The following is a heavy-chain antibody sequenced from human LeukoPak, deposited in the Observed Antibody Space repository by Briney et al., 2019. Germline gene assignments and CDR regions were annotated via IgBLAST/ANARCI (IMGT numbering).Heavy chain of an antibody. CDR1: GGSFSDSY. V-gene: IGHV4-34*01. J-gene: IGHJ4*02. Sequence: PPETLSLTCAVYGGSFSDSYWSWIPQPPGEGLEWVGEISHSGDTNYNPSLKSRVTISVDTSKNQFSLNLSSVTAADTAVYYCARGSNSVAYWGQGTLVTVSS. CDR3: ARGSNSVAY. D-gene: IGHD4-23*01. CDR2: ISHSGDT.